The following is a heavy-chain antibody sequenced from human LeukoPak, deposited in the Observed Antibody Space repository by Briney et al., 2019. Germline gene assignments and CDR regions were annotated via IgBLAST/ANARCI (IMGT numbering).Heavy chain of an antibody. CDR2: ISGSGGST. V-gene: IGHV3-23*01. D-gene: IGHD3-3*01. CDR3: AKGGGGSLEWLPPMDV. Sequence: GGSLRLSCAASGFTFSSYAMSWVRQAPGKGLEWVSAISGSGGSTYYADSVKGRFTISRDNSKNTLYLQMNSLRAEDTAVYYCAKGGGGSLEWLPPMDVWGQGTMVTVS. J-gene: IGHJ6*02. CDR1: GFTFSSYA.